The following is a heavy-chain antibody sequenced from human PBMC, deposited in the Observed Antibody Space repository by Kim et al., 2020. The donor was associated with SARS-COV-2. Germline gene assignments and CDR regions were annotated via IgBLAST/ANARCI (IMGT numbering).Heavy chain of an antibody. CDR2: TRKKANSYTT. Sequence: GGSLRLSCAASGFIFSDYYMDWVRQAPGKGLEWVGRTRKKANSYTTEYAASVRGRFTVSRDDSKNSLYLQMNSLKIEDTAVYYCTRVFLTVRSLDCWGQGTLVTVSS. D-gene: IGHD3-9*01. V-gene: IGHV3-72*01. CDR1: GFIFSDYY. J-gene: IGHJ4*02. CDR3: TRVFLTVRSLDC.